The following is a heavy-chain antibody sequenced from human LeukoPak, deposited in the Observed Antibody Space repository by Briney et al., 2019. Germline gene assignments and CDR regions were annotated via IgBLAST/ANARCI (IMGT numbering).Heavy chain of an antibody. D-gene: IGHD3-10*01. CDR3: ATEPEGITMVRGVTDY. CDR1: GYTLTELS. Sequence: GASVKVSCKVSGYTLTELSMHWVRQAPGQGLEWMGGIIPIFGTANYAQKFQGRVTITADESTSTAYMELSSLRSEDTAVYYCATEPEGITMVRGVTDYWGQGTLVTVSS. V-gene: IGHV1-69*13. J-gene: IGHJ4*02. CDR2: IIPIFGTA.